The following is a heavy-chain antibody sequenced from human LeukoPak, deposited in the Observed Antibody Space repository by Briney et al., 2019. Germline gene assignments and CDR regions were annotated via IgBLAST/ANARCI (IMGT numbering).Heavy chain of an antibody. V-gene: IGHV5-51*01. CDR2: IYPGDPDT. J-gene: IGHJ3*02. CDR1: GYSFTSYW. Sequence: GESLKISCKGSGYSFTSYWIGWVRQMPGKGLEWMGIIYPGDPDTRYSPSFQGQVTISADKSISTAYLQWSSLKASDTAMYYCARQADGDIVVVPAAIGSDAFDIWGQGTMVTVSS. CDR3: ARQADGDIVVVPAAIGSDAFDI. D-gene: IGHD2-2*02.